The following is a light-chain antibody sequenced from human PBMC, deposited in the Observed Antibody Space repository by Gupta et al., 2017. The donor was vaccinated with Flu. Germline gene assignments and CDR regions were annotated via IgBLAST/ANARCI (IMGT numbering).Light chain of an antibody. J-gene: IGLJ2*01. V-gene: IGLV1-51*02. CDR2: EDN. CDR1: SPNIGNQY. Sequence: QSVLTQPPSVSAAPGQKVTISSPGSSPNIGNQYVSWYQQLPGTAHKLLIYEDNKRPSGIPDRFSGSKSGTSATLGITGLQTGDEADYYCGTRDSSLSALLFGGGTKLTVL. CDR3: GTRDSSLSALL.